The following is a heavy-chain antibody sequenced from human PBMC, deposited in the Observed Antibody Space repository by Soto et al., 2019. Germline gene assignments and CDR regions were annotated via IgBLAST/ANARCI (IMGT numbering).Heavy chain of an antibody. CDR3: VRGSRDYYDRRGFEY. CDR2: TSGSGSTI. Sequence: GGSLRLSCEASGFTFGSYEMNWVRQAPGKGLEWVSHTSGSGSTIYYADFLKGGFTIYRDNAKNSLYLQMNSLRAEDTAVYYCVRGSRDYYDRRGFEYGGQGTLVTVSS. CDR1: GFTFGSYE. J-gene: IGHJ4*02. V-gene: IGHV3-48*03. D-gene: IGHD3-22*01.